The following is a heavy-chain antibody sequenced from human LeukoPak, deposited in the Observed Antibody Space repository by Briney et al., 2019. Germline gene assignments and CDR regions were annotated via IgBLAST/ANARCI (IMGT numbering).Heavy chain of an antibody. Sequence: GGSLRLSCAASGFTFNTYAMTWVRQAPGKGLEWVSTITDSGDSTYYADSVKGRFTISRDNSKNTLYLQMNRLRAEDTAVYYCAKTEIYGSGSYYNGPFDYWGQGTLVTVSS. CDR2: ITDSGDST. CDR1: GFTFNTYA. V-gene: IGHV3-23*01. D-gene: IGHD3-10*01. J-gene: IGHJ4*02. CDR3: AKTEIYGSGSYYNGPFDY.